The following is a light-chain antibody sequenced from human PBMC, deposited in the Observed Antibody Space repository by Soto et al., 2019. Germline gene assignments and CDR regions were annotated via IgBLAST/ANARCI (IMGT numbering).Light chain of an antibody. CDR3: QKYNSYSQT. CDR1: QTISNW. V-gene: IGKV1-5*03. J-gene: IGKJ1*01. CDR2: KAS. Sequence: IQMTQSPSTLSASVGDRVTITCRASQTISNWLDWYQQKPGKAPKLLIYKASTLESGVPSRFSGSGSGTEFTLTISSLQPEDFATYYCQKYNSYSQTFGQGTKVEIK.